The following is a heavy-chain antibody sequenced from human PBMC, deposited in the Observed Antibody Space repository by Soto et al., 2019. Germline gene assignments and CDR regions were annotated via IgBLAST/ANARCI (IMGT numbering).Heavy chain of an antibody. D-gene: IGHD3-3*01. CDR2: INPSGGST. CDR1: GYTFTSYY. CDR3: AREPVGKKKYYDFWSGSLSDYYYYGMDV. J-gene: IGHJ6*02. V-gene: IGHV1-46*01. Sequence: EASVKVSCKASGYTFTSYYMHWVRQAPGQGLEWMGIINPSGGSTSYAQKFQGRVTMTRDTSTSTVYMELSSLRSEDTAVYYCAREPVGKKKYYDFWSGSLSDYYYYGMDVWGQGTTVTVSS.